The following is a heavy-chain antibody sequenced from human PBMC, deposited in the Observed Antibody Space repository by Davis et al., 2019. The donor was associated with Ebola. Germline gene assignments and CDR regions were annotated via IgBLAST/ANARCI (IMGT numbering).Heavy chain of an antibody. Sequence: SETLSLTCTVSGYSISSGYYWGWIRQPPGKGLEWIGSIYHSGSTYYNPSLKSRVTISVDTSKNQFSLKLSSVTAADTAVYYCFTDSMVRGVIYWGQGTLVTVSS. CDR3: FTDSMVRGVIY. CDR2: IYHSGST. V-gene: IGHV4-38-2*02. D-gene: IGHD3-10*01. CDR1: GYSISSGYY. J-gene: IGHJ4*02.